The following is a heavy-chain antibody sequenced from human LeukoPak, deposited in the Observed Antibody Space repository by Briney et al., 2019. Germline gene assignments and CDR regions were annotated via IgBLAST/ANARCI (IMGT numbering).Heavy chain of an antibody. CDR3: AKDTYYYDSSGSRHDAFDI. CDR1: GLTFSSYA. V-gene: IGHV3-23*01. D-gene: IGHD3-22*01. Sequence: GGSLRLSCAASGLTFSSYAMSWVRQAPGKGLEWVSAISGSGGSTYYADSVKGRFTISRDNSKNTLYLQMNSLRAEDTAVYYCAKDTYYYDSSGSRHDAFDIWGQGTMVTVSS. J-gene: IGHJ3*02. CDR2: ISGSGGST.